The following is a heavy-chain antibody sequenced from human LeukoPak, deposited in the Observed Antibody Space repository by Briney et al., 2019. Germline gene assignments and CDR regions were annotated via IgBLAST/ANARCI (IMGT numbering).Heavy chain of an antibody. CDR1: GFTFSSYW. V-gene: IGHV3-74*01. J-gene: IGHJ4*02. D-gene: IGHD1-26*01. CDR2: INCDGSST. Sequence: GQSLRLSCAASGFTFSSYWMHWVRQAPGKGLVWVSRINCDGSSTSYADSVKGRFTISRDDAKRTVDLQMDNMRAEDTAIYYCAYRNNFEYWGQGALVTVSS. CDR3: AYRNNFEY.